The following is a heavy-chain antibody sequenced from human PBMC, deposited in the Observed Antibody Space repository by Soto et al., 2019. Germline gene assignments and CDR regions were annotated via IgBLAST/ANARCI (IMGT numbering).Heavy chain of an antibody. J-gene: IGHJ4*02. CDR3: AGGGAGSGPFTWELPDH. CDR1: GNTFTNRY. Sequence: QMQLVQSGAEVKKTGSSVTVSCKALGNTFTNRYLHWVRQAPGQALEWMGWITPFSGDVHYAQKFQERVTITRDRSINTAYMQMSSLRSEDTAMYFCAGGGAGSGPFTWELPDHWGQGTLVTVSS. D-gene: IGHD1-26*01. CDR2: ITPFSGDV. V-gene: IGHV1-45*02.